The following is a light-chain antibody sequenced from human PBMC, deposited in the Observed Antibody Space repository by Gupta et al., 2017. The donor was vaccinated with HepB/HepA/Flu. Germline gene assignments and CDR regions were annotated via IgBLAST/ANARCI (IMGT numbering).Light chain of an antibody. Sequence: QSVLIQPPSVSGTPGQRVTISCSGSNIGNNPINWYQHFPGTAPKLIIFGYNQRPSGVPDRFSATKSGASASLAISGLQSEDETLYFCAAWDDTLDGPVFGGGTKLTVL. J-gene: IGLJ3*02. CDR3: AAWDDTLDGPV. V-gene: IGLV1-44*01. CDR2: GYN. CDR1: SNIGNNP.